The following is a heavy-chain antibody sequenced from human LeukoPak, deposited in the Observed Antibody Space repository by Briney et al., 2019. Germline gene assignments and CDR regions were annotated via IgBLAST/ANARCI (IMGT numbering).Heavy chain of an antibody. CDR2: IIPIFGTA. CDR1: GGTFSSYA. D-gene: IGHD3-22*01. CDR3: ARDESNYYDSSGYYFDY. J-gene: IGHJ4*02. Sequence: SVKVSCEASGGTFSSYAISWVRQAPGQGLEWMGGIIPIFGTANYAQKFQGRVTITADESTSTAYMELSSLRSEDTAVYYCARDESNYYDSSGYYFDYWGQGTLVTVSS. V-gene: IGHV1-69*13.